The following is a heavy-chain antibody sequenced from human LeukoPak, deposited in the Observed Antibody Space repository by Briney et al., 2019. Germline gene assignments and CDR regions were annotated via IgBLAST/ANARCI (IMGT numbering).Heavy chain of an antibody. Sequence: SVKVSCKASGGTFSSYAISWVRQAPGQGLEWMGGIIPIFGTANYAQKFQGRVTITTDESTSTAYVELSSLRSEDTAVYYCARGLVITMVRGTLGGMDVWGKGTTVTVSS. CDR2: IIPIFGTA. CDR3: ARGLVITMVRGTLGGMDV. J-gene: IGHJ6*04. D-gene: IGHD3-10*01. CDR1: GGTFSSYA. V-gene: IGHV1-69*05.